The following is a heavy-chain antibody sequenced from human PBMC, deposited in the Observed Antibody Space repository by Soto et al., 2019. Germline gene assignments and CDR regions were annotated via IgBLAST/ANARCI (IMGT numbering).Heavy chain of an antibody. J-gene: IGHJ4*02. CDR1: GASLSSISYY. Sequence: PSETLSLTCTVSGASLSSISYYWGWIRQPPGKGLEWVGSIFFTGNIYYNPSLKSRVTISVDTSRNQFSLKLNSVTAADTAVYYCARQRTPDCRGGSCYTWSFDYWGQGALVTVSS. D-gene: IGHD2-15*01. V-gene: IGHV4-39*01. CDR2: IFFTGNI. CDR3: ARQRTPDCRGGSCYTWSFDY.